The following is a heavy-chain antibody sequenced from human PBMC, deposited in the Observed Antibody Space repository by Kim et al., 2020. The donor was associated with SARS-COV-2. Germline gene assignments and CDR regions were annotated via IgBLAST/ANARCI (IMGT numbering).Heavy chain of an antibody. D-gene: IGHD3-9*01. V-gene: IGHV3-53*01. Sequence: YDADSMKGRFTISNDHSKNTLYLHLNSLRVDDTAVYYCARGPSPWFFDFWGQGTLVTVSS. J-gene: IGHJ4*02. CDR3: ARGPSPWFFDF.